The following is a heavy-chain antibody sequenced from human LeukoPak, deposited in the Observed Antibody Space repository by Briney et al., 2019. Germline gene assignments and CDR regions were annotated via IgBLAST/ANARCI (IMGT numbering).Heavy chain of an antibody. V-gene: IGHV4-38-2*01. J-gene: IGHJ5*02. CDR1: GYSISSYYH. D-gene: IGHD2-21*01. CDR3: ARQANCGGDCYSFDP. CDR2: ISHSGGT. Sequence: ASETLSLTCAVSGYSISSYYHWGWIRQPPGKGLEWIGSISHSGGTYYNPSLKSRVTISVDTSKNLFSLKLSSVTASDTAVYYCARQANCGGDCYSFDPWGQGTLVTVSS.